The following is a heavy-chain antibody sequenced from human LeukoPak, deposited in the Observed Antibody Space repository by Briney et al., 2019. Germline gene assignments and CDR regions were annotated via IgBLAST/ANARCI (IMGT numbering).Heavy chain of an antibody. D-gene: IGHD2-2*01. V-gene: IGHV4-34*01. CDR3: ARGRRPYDFDY. Sequence: SETLSLTCAVYGASFGHYYWTWIRRPQGKGLEWIGENHPSGITNYNPSLKSRVTISVDMSKNQFSLNLSSVTAADTAVYYCARGRRPYDFDYWGQGTLVTVSS. J-gene: IGHJ4*02. CDR1: GASFGHYY. CDR2: NHPSGIT.